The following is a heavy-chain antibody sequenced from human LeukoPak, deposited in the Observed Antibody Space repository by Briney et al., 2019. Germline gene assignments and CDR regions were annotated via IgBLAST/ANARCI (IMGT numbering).Heavy chain of an antibody. Sequence: ASVKVSCKASGGTFSSYAISWVRQAPGQGLEWMGWINPNSGGTNYAQKFQGRVTMTRDTSISTAYMELSRLRSDDTAVYYCARSGYYYYYMDVWGKGTTVTVSS. CDR2: INPNSGGT. D-gene: IGHD6-25*01. CDR1: GGTFSSYA. J-gene: IGHJ6*03. CDR3: ARSGYYYYYMDV. V-gene: IGHV1-2*02.